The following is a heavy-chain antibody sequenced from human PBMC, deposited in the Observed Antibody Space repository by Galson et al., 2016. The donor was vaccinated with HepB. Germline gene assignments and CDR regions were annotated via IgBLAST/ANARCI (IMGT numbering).Heavy chain of an antibody. J-gene: IGHJ4*02. V-gene: IGHV3-11*05. CDR1: GFTFSDYY. Sequence: SLRLSCAASGFTFSDYYMSWIRQAPGKGLEWVSYISSSSSYTNYAESVKGRFIISRDNSKNTVYLQMNSLRVEDTAVYYCAKDLDIVVVPSAIDYWGQGTLVTVAS. CDR3: AKDLDIVVVPSAIDY. CDR2: ISSSSSYT. D-gene: IGHD2-2*01.